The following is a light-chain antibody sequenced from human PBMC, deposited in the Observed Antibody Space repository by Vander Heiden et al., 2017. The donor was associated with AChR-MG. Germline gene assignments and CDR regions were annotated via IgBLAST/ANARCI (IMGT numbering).Light chain of an antibody. V-gene: IGLV2-14*03. Sequence: QSALTQPASVSGSPGQSITISCIGTSSDVGGFNYVSWYQQHPGKAPKLIMYDVSNRPSGVSNRFSGSKSGNTESLTISGLQTEDEADYYCGSYRSSSNLGVFGGGTKLTVL. CDR2: DVS. CDR1: SSDVGGFNY. CDR3: GSYRSSSNLGV. J-gene: IGLJ3*02.